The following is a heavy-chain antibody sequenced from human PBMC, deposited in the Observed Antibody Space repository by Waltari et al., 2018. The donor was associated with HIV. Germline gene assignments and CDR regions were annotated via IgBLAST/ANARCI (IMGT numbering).Heavy chain of an antibody. Sequence: QVQLQESGPGLVKPSENLSLTCTVSGGSLSSYAWSWIRHPPGKGLEWIWYIFYSGITNYNPSLKSRVTISVDTSKNQFSLKLSSVTAADTAVYYCAGGGYIGYGPSDYWGQGILVTVSS. CDR2: IFYSGIT. CDR3: AGGGYIGYGPSDY. D-gene: IGHD5-12*01. J-gene: IGHJ4*02. V-gene: IGHV4-59*01. CDR1: GGSLSSYA.